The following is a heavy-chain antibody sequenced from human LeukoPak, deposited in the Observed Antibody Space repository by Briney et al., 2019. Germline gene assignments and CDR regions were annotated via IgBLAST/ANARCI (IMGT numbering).Heavy chain of an antibody. CDR1: GFIFSLHG. D-gene: IGHD4-11*01. J-gene: IGHJ4*01. CDR2: IWCDANHR. Sequence: GGSVRLSCAASGFIFSLHGMHWVRQAPGKGLECVAVIWCDANHRFYAVSVKGRFTISRENSQNTVFLQINSLRVKDTAIYYCARDAQRGFDYSNSLKNWGHGTLVTVSS. CDR3: ARDAQRGFDYSNSLKN. V-gene: IGHV3-33*08.